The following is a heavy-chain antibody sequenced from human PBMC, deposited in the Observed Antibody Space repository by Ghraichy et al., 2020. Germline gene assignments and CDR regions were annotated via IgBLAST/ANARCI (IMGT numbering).Heavy chain of an antibody. CDR2: ISAYNGNT. CDR3: ARADYYDSRHAFDI. CDR1: GYTFTSYG. J-gene: IGHJ3*02. Sequence: ASVKVSCKASGYTFTSYGISWVRQAPGQGLEWMGWISAYNGNTNYAQKLQGRVTMTTDTSTSTAYMELRSLRSDDTAVYYCARADYYDSRHAFDIWGQGTMVTVSS. V-gene: IGHV1-18*01. D-gene: IGHD3-22*01.